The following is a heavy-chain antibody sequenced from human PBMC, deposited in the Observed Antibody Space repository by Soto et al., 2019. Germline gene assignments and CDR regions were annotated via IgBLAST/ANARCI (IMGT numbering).Heavy chain of an antibody. J-gene: IGHJ4*02. D-gene: IGHD2-15*01. CDR2: IIPIFGTA. CDR3: ARGLRPLGYCSGGSCYSNFDY. Sequence: QVQLVQSGAEVKKPGSSVKVSCKASGGTFSSYAISWVRQAPGQGLEWMGGIIPIFGTANYAQKFQGRVTINADESTSTAYMELSSLRSEDTAVYYCARGLRPLGYCSGGSCYSNFDYWGQGTLVTVSS. CDR1: GGTFSSYA. V-gene: IGHV1-69*01.